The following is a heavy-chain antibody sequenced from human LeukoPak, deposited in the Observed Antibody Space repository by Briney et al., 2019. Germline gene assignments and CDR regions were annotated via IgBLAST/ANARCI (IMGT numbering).Heavy chain of an antibody. CDR3: ARQPYRITIFGVAQGSYFDY. D-gene: IGHD3-3*01. CDR1: GYSFTSYL. Sequence: GEALEISCKGSGYSFTSYLIGWGRAMPGEGLGWVGIIYPGDSDTRYSPSFQGQVTISADKSISTAYLQSSSLKASDTAMYYCARQPYRITIFGVAQGSYFDYWGQGTLVTVSS. CDR2: IYPGDSDT. V-gene: IGHV5-51*01. J-gene: IGHJ4*02.